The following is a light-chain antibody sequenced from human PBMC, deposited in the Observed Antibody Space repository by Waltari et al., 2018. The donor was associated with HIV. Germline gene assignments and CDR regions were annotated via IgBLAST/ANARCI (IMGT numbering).Light chain of an antibody. CDR1: SSDIGACDS. V-gene: IGLV2-8*01. CDR2: DVT. J-gene: IGLJ3*02. CDR3: SSYGDSLRVL. Sequence: QSALTEPPSASGSLGQTVTLSCTGSSSDIGACDSVPWFQQHPRSAPKLLLYDVTRRPSTVSYRFSVSRSGSTAFLTVAGLQPDDEATYFCSSYGDSLRVLFGGGTNVTVL.